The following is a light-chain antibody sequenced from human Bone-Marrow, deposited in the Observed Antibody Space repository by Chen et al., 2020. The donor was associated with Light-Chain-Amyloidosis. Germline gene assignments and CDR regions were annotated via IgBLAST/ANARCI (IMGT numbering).Light chain of an antibody. V-gene: IGLV3-21*02. CDR3: QVWDRSSDRPV. CDR1: NLGSTS. CDR2: DDS. Sequence: SYVLTQPSSVSVAPGQTATIACGGNNLGSTSVHWYQQTPGQAPLLVVYDDSDRPSGIPERWSGSNSGNTATRTISRVEAGDEADYYGQVWDRSSDRPVFGGGTKLTVL. J-gene: IGLJ3*02.